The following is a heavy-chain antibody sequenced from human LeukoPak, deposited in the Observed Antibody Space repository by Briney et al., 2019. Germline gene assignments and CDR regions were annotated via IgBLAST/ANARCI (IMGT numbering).Heavy chain of an antibody. CDR3: TRDLQWLVPQN. CDR1: GFTFGDYA. V-gene: IGHV3-49*03. CDR2: IRSKAYGGTT. D-gene: IGHD6-19*01. Sequence: GGSLRLSCTASGFTFGDYAMSWFRQAPGKGLEWVAFIRSKAYGGTTEYAASVKGRFTISRDDSKSIAYLQMNSLKTEDTAVYYCTRDLQWLVPQNWGQGTLVTVSS. J-gene: IGHJ4*02.